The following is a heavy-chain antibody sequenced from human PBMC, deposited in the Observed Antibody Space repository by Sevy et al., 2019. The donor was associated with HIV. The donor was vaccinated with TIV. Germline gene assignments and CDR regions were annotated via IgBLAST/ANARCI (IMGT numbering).Heavy chain of an antibody. CDR1: GDSFSSYF. CDR2: INTSGST. J-gene: IGHJ4*02. CDR3: ARSNWVRATNGFSKSYYFDY. Sequence: SETLSLTCTVSGDSFSSYFWAWIRQPAGKGLEWIGRINTSGSTNYNPSLKSRVTMSVDTSKSQFSLKVTSLTAADTAIYFGARSNWVRATNGFSKSYYFDYWGQGSLVTVSS. V-gene: IGHV4-4*07. D-gene: IGHD7-27*01.